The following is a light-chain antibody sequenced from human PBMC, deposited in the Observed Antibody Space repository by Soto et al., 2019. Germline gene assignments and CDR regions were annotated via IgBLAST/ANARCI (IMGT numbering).Light chain of an antibody. CDR2: EVI. V-gene: IGLV2-8*01. CDR1: SSDVGAYHF. CDR3: CSYTVGDTVV. Sequence: QSALTQPPSASGSPGQSVTISCTGTSSDVGAYHFVSWYQHHPGKPPKLIIYEVIKRPSGVPDRFSGYKSGSTASLTVSGLQAEDEAVYYCCSYTVGDTVVFGGGTKLTVL. J-gene: IGLJ2*01.